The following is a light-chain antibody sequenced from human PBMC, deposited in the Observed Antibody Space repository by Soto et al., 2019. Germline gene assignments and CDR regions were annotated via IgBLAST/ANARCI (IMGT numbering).Light chain of an antibody. V-gene: IGKV1-9*01. Sequence: DIQLTQSPSFLSASVGDRVTITCRASQGISSYLAWYQQKPGKAPKLLIYAASTLRSGVPSRFSGSGTGTEFTRTISSLQPEDFATYYCQQLNSYPQTFGQGTKLEIK. CDR3: QQLNSYPQT. CDR1: QGISSY. J-gene: IGKJ2*01. CDR2: AAS.